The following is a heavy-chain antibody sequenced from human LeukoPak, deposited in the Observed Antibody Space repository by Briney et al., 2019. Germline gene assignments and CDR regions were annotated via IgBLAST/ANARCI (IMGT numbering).Heavy chain of an antibody. V-gene: IGHV1-18*01. Sequence: ASVKVSCKASGYTFTSYGISWVRQAPGQGLEWMGWISAYNGNTNYAQKLQGRVTMTADTSTSTAYMELRSLRSDDTAVYYRARLAYYDSSGYCDYWGQGTLVTVSS. CDR1: GYTFTSYG. J-gene: IGHJ4*02. CDR2: ISAYNGNT. CDR3: ARLAYYDSSGYCDY. D-gene: IGHD3-22*01.